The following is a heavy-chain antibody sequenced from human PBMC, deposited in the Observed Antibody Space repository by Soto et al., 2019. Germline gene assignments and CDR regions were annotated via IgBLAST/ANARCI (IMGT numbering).Heavy chain of an antibody. J-gene: IGHJ4*02. CDR1: GYTFTSYA. D-gene: IGHD2-21*02. V-gene: IGHV1-3*05. CDR2: INAGNGNT. Sequence: QVQLVQSGAEEKKPGASVKVSCKASGYTFTSYAMHWVRQAPGQRLEWMGWINAGNGNTKYSQKFQGRVPITRDTSGGKAYMDLSSVRSEDAAVYYCGRSVVVVTALDYWGQGTLVSVAS. CDR3: GRSVVVVTALDY.